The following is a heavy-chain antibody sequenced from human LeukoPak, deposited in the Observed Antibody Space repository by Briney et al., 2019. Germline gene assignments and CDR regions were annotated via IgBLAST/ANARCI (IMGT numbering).Heavy chain of an antibody. CDR2: MYHTGTT. CDR1: GYSITSGYY. J-gene: IGHJ5*02. D-gene: IGHD1-26*01. V-gene: IGHV4-38-2*01. CDR3: TRLKWGDWFDP. Sequence: SETLSLTXGVSGYSITSGYYWGWFRQPPGKGLEWIASMYHTGTTYYNPSLKSRVTISVDTSKNQLSLGLTSVTAADTAVYYPTRLKWGDWFDPWGQGTLVTVSS.